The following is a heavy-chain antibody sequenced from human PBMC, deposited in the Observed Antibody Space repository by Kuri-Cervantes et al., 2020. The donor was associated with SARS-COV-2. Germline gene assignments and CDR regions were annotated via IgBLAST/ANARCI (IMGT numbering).Heavy chain of an antibody. CDR1: GGSFSGYY. D-gene: IGHD4-17*01. CDR3: ARVDYAGNYYYYGMDV. J-gene: IGHJ6*02. Sequence: SETLSLTCAVYGGSFSGYYWSWIRQPPGKGLGWIGEINHSGSTNYNPSLKSRVTISADTSKNQFSLKLSSVTAADTAVYYCARVDYAGNYYYYGMDVWGQGTTVTVSS. V-gene: IGHV4-34*01. CDR2: INHSGST.